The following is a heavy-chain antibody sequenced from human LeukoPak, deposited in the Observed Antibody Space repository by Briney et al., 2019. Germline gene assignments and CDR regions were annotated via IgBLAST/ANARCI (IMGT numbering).Heavy chain of an antibody. J-gene: IGHJ4*02. CDR1: GGSISSYY. V-gene: IGHV4-59*01. CDR3: ARGPPEYYDILTGYPIFDY. D-gene: IGHD3-9*01. CDR2: IYYSGST. Sequence: SETGSLTCTVSGGSISSYYWSWVRQPPGKGLEWIGYIYYSGSTNYNPSLKSRVTISVDTSKNQFSLKLSSVTAADTAVYYCARGPPEYYDILTGYPIFDYWGQGSLVTVSS.